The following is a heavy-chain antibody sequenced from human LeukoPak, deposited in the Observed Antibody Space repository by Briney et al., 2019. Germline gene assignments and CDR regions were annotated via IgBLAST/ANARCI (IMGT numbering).Heavy chain of an antibody. J-gene: IGHJ6*03. CDR3: ARVAAEVVGVPGAIGFGWLRRDYYYMDV. D-gene: IGHD2-2*02. CDR2: ISPNDGNT. CDR1: GYTFVSYL. V-gene: IGHV1-46*01. Sequence: ASVKVSCKASGYTFVSYLIHWVREAPGQGLEWMGIISPNDGNTQYAPKFRGRVTMTRDMSTSTVYMELSSLRSEDTAVYYCARVAAEVVGVPGAIGFGWLRRDYYYMDVWGKGTTVTVSS.